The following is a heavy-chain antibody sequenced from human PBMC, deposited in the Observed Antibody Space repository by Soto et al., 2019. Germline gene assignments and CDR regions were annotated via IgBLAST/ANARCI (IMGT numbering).Heavy chain of an antibody. CDR3: ARTFDSDP. CDR2: IKGDGTEK. D-gene: IGHD3-16*01. J-gene: IGHJ5*02. Sequence: EAQLVESGGGLVQPGGSLRLSCAASGFTFSHYWMSWVRQAPGKGLELVANIKGDGTEKYYVDSVKGRFTIYRDNAVNSLYLQMYSLRVEDTALYYCARTFDSDPWGQGTLVTVSS. CDR1: GFTFSHYW. V-gene: IGHV3-7*05.